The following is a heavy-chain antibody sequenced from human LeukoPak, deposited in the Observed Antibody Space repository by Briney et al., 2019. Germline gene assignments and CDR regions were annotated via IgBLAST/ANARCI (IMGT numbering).Heavy chain of an antibody. J-gene: IGHJ3*02. CDR1: GFTFSSYG. V-gene: IGHV3-30*02. CDR2: IRSDGINK. D-gene: IGHD6-13*01. Sequence: GGSLRLSCAASGFTFSSYGMHWVRQAPGKGLEWVAFIRSDGINKYYADSVKGRFTISRDNSKNTLFLQMNSLRAEDTAVYYCAKGSGLSSSWDGGAFDIWGQGTMVTVSS. CDR3: AKGSGLSSSWDGGAFDI.